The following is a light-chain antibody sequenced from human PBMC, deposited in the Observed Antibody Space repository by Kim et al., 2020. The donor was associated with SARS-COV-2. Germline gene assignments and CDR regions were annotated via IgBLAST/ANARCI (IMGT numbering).Light chain of an antibody. V-gene: IGKV2-28*01. CDR3: MQALQTPLT. CDR2: LGS. Sequence: PTAMSGRSSLSLLDSTEYAYLDWYLQKPVQSPQFLIYLGSNRASGVPDRFSGSGSRTDFTLKISKVEAEDVGVYYCMQALQTPLTFGQGTKVDIK. CDR1: LSLLDSTEYAY. J-gene: IGKJ1*01.